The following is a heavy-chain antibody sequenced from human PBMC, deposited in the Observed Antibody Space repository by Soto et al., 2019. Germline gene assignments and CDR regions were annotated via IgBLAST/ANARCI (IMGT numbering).Heavy chain of an antibody. CDR3: ASTLGYDRAADNGE. V-gene: IGHV4-31*03. D-gene: IGHD6-13*01. Sequence: QVQLQESGPGLVKPSQTLSLTSTVSGGSISSGGYYWSWILQRPWNGMEWIGYIYYRGSTYYNPSVKSRVTIAVDTSKNQFSLKLSSVTAADTAVYYCASTLGYDRAADNGEWGQGTLVTVS. J-gene: IGHJ4*02. CDR1: GGSISSGGYY. CDR2: IYYRGST.